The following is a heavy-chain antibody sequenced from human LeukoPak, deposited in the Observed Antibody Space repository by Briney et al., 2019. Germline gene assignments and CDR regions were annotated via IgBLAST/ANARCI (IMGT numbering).Heavy chain of an antibody. CDR1: GGSISSGSYY. V-gene: IGHV4-61*02. Sequence: PSETLSLTCTVSGGSISSGSYYWSWIRQPAGKGLEWIGRIYTSGSTNYNPSLKSRVTMSVDTSKNQFSLKLNSVTAADTAVYFCARVTGSSWSYWYFDLWGRGSLVTVSS. CDR3: ARVTGSSWSYWYFDL. J-gene: IGHJ2*01. CDR2: IYTSGST. D-gene: IGHD6-13*01.